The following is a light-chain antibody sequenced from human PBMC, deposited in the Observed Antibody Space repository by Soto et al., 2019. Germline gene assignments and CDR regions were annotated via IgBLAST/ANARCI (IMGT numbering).Light chain of an antibody. CDR1: SSNIGSNP. Sequence: QSVLTQPPSASGTPGQRVTISCSGSSSNIGSNPVSWYQQLPGTAPKSLIYSDNRRPSGVPDRISGSRSGTSASLAISGLQSEDEAEYYCAAWDDSLRGRVFGGGTKLTVL. CDR3: AAWDDSLRGRV. CDR2: SDN. V-gene: IGLV1-44*01. J-gene: IGLJ2*01.